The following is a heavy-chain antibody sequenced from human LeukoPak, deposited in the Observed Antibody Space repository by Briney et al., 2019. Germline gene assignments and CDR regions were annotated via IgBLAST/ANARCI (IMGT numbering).Heavy chain of an antibody. CDR1: GFTFSSAY. CDR2: IKSQTDGGSA. Sequence: NAGGSLRLSCAASGFTFSSAYMSWVRQAPGKRLEWVGRIKSQTDGGSADYAAPVRGRFTISRDDSRTTLYLEMNSLKDEDTAVYYCTTVPAYTSGWFGGIGYWGQGTRVTVSS. CDR3: TTVPAYTSGWFGGIGY. J-gene: IGHJ4*02. D-gene: IGHD6-19*01. V-gene: IGHV3-15*05.